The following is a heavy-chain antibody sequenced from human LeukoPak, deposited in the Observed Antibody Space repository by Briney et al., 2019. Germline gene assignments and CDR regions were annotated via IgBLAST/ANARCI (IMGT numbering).Heavy chain of an antibody. V-gene: IGHV1-8*01. CDR1: GYTFTSYD. CDR2: MNPNSGNT. D-gene: IGHD6-6*01. J-gene: IGHJ6*03. Sequence: GASVKVSCKASGYTFTSYDINWVRQATGQGLEWMGWMNPNSGNTGYAQKFQGRVTMTRNTSISTAYMELSSLRSEDTAVYYCARDSSSSYYYYCMDVWGKGTTVTVSS. CDR3: ARDSSSSYYYYCMDV.